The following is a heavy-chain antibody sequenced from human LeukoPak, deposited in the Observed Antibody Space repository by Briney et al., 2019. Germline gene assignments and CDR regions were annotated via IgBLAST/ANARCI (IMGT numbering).Heavy chain of an antibody. V-gene: IGHV3-30*18. CDR1: GFTFSSYG. J-gene: IGHJ2*01. Sequence: GGSLRLSCAASGFTFSSYGMHWVRQAPGKGLEWVAVISYDGSNKYYADSVKGRFTISRDNSKNTLYLQMNSLRAEDTAVYYCAKGRVYSSGWANWYFDLWGRGTLVTVSS. CDR3: AKGRVYSSGWANWYFDL. CDR2: ISYDGSNK. D-gene: IGHD6-19*01.